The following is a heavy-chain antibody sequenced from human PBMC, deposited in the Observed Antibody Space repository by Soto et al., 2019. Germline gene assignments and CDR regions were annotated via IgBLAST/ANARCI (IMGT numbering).Heavy chain of an antibody. V-gene: IGHV1-3*01. J-gene: IGHJ5*02. CDR3: ARDYRITIFGVVIIYNWFDP. D-gene: IGHD3-3*01. CDR2: INAGNGNT. Sequence: ASVKASCKASGYTFTSYAMHCVRQAPRQRLECMGWINAGNGNTKYSQKFQGRVTITRDTSASTAYMELSSLRSEDTAVYYCARDYRITIFGVVIIYNWFDPWGQGTLVTVSS. CDR1: GYTFTSYA.